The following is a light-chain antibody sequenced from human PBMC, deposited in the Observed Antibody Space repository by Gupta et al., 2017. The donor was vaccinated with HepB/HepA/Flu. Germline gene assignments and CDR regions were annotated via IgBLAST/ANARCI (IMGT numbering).Light chain of an antibody. J-gene: IGLJ2*01. V-gene: IGLV2-14*03. CDR2: DYN. CDR1: SSDVGGSQY. CDR3: RASKSIPTSVI. Sequence: QSALTQPASVSWSPGQSITISCIGTSSDVGGSQYVAWYQQLPGTAPKLMIYDYNSRPSGVPNRFSGSKSGNTASLQISGLQAEDEADYYCRASKSIPTSVIFGGGTKLTVL.